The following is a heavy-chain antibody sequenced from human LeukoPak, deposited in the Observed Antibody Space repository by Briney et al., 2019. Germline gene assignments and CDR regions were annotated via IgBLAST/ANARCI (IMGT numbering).Heavy chain of an antibody. CDR3: ATDPSWSVQLEPNYYYGMDV. CDR1: GYTLTELS. J-gene: IGHJ6*02. D-gene: IGHD1-1*01. V-gene: IGHV1-24*01. CDR2: FDPEDGET. Sequence: ASVKVSCKVSGYTLTELSMHWVRQAPGKGLEWMGGFDPEDGETIYAQKFQGRVTMTEDTSTDTAYMELSSLRSEDTAVYYCATDPSWSVQLEPNYYYGMDVWGQGTTVTVSS.